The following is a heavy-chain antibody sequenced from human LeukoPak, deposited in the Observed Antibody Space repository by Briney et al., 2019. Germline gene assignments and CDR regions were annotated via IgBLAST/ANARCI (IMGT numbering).Heavy chain of an antibody. Sequence: PGGSLRLSCAASGFIFSGYGMHWVRHAPGKGLEWVALISHDESNKHYADSVKGRFTISRDNSKNTLYLQMSSLRAEDTAVYYCAKDGSWTYYFDYWGQGTLVTVSS. J-gene: IGHJ4*02. CDR2: ISHDESNK. D-gene: IGHD6-13*01. CDR1: GFIFSGYG. V-gene: IGHV3-30*18. CDR3: AKDGSWTYYFDY.